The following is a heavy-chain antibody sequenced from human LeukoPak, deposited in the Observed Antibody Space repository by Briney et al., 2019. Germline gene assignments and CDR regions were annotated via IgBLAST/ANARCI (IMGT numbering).Heavy chain of an antibody. CDR1: GFTFSSYS. V-gene: IGHV3-21*01. Sequence: GGSLRLSCAASGFTFSSYSMNWVRQAPGKGLEWVSSISSSSSYIYYADSVKGRFTISRDNAKNSLYLQMNSLRAEDTAVYYCARDGINGYSMDYWGQGTLVTVSS. CDR2: ISSSSSYI. CDR3: ARDGINGYSMDY. D-gene: IGHD2-21*01. J-gene: IGHJ4*02.